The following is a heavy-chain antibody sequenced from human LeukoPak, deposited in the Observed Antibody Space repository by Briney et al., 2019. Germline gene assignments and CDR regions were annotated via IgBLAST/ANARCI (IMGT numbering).Heavy chain of an antibody. CDR1: GFTFSSYG. V-gene: IGHV3-30*02. CDR3: AKDFSAAAGNFDY. D-gene: IGHD6-13*01. CDR2: IRCDGSNK. Sequence: GGSLRLSCAASGFTFSSYGMHWVRQAPGKGLEWVAFIRCDGSNKYYADSVKGRFTISRDNSKNTLYLQMNSLRAEDTAVYYCAKDFSAAAGNFDYWGQGTLVTVSS. J-gene: IGHJ4*02.